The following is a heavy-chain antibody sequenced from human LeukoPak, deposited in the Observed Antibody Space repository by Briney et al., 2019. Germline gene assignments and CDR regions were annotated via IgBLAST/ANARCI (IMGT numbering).Heavy chain of an antibody. D-gene: IGHD5-24*01. CDR2: IYYSGST. Sequence: PSETLSLTCTVSGGSISSYYWSWIRQPPGKGLEWIGYIYYSGSTYYNPSLKSRVTISVDTSKNQFSLKLSSVTAADTAVYYCARDEIPDAFDIWGQGTMVTVSS. CDR3: ARDEIPDAFDI. J-gene: IGHJ3*02. CDR1: GGSISSYY. V-gene: IGHV4-59*12.